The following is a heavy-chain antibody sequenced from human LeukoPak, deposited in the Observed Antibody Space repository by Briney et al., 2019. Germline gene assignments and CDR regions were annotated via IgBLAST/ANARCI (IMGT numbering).Heavy chain of an antibody. D-gene: IGHD2-2*01. CDR2: ISGSGGST. CDR1: GFTFSSYA. V-gene: IGHV3-23*01. J-gene: IGHJ4*02. CDR3: AKPLYCSSTSCYRGDY. Sequence: GGSLRLSCAASGFTFSSYAMSWVRQAPGKGLEWVSAISGSGGSTYYADSVKGRFTISRDNSKNTLYLQMNSLRAEDTAVYYCAKPLYCSSTSCYRGDYWGQGTLVTVSS.